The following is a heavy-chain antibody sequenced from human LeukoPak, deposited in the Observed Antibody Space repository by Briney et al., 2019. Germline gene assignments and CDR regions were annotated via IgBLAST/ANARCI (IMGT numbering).Heavy chain of an antibody. Sequence: PGGSLRLSCAASGFTFSSYAMHWVRQAPGKGLEWVAVISYDGSNKYYADSVKGRFTISRDNSKNTLYLQMNSLRAEDTAVYYCARDSFGYSGYETPDYWGQGTLVTVSS. CDR1: GFTFSSYA. CDR3: ARDSFGYSGYETPDY. D-gene: IGHD5-12*01. CDR2: ISYDGSNK. V-gene: IGHV3-30*04. J-gene: IGHJ4*02.